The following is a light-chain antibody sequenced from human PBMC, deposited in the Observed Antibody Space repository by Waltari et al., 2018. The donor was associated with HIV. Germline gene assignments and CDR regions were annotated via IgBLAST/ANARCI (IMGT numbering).Light chain of an antibody. V-gene: IGKV4-1*01. CDR2: WAS. CDR3: QHYYTPPYS. J-gene: IGKJ2*01. CDR1: QSLTYASNNKNY. Sequence: DIVMTQSPDSLAVSLGERATINCKSSQSLTYASNNKNYLTWYQQKPGQPPKLLIYWASTRESGVPDRFSGSGSGTDFTLTINGLQAEDVAVYYCQHYYTPPYSFGQGTKLEIK.